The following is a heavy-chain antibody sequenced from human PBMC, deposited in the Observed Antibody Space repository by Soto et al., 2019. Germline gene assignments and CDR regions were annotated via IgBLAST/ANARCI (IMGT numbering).Heavy chain of an antibody. D-gene: IGHD3-3*01. J-gene: IGHJ6*02. CDR1: GLSFSSHE. Sequence: EVQLVESGGGLVQPGGSLRLSCAASGLSFSSHEMHWVRQAPGKGLEWVSYISKSGSVIYYTDSVKGRFTISRDNAKNLLYLEMNSLRAEDTAVYFCASVMLRFSYGIDVWGQGTTVTASS. CDR3: ASVMLRFSYGIDV. CDR2: ISKSGSVI. V-gene: IGHV3-48*03.